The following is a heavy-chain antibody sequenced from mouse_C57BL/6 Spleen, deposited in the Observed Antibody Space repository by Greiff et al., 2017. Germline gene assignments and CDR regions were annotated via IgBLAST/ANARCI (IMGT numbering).Heavy chain of an antibody. V-gene: IGHV1-76*01. CDR1: GYTFTDYY. Sequence: VQLQQPGAELVRPGASVKLSCKASGYTFTDYYINWVKQRPGQGLEWIARIYPGSGNTYSNEKFKGKATLTAEKSSSTAYMQLSSLTSEDSAVYFCARGGGYDGFAYWGQGTLVTVSA. CDR2: IYPGSGNT. CDR3: ARGGGYDGFAY. J-gene: IGHJ3*01. D-gene: IGHD2-2*01.